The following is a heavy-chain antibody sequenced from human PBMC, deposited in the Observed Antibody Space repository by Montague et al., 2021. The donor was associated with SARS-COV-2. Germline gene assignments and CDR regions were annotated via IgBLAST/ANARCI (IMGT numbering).Heavy chain of an antibody. Sequence: CAISGDSVAINIATWNWIRQSPAIRLEWLVRTYYRSKWYNDYAESVKSRITIDPDTSKHQFSLHLNSVTPEDTAVYYCARIPVGSKYYFDFWGQGTLVTVSS. CDR3: ARIPVGSKYYFDF. CDR1: GDSVAINIAT. CDR2: TYYRSKWYN. J-gene: IGHJ4*02. V-gene: IGHV6-1*01. D-gene: IGHD2-2*01.